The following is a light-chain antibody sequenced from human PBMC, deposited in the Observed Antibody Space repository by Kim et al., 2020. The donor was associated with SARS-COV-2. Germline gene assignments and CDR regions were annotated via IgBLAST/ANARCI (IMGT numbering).Light chain of an antibody. CDR2: YDS. Sequence: SYELTQPPSVSVAPGKTARITCGGNNIGSKSVHSYQQKPGQAPVLVIYYDSDRPSGIPERFSGSNSGNTATLTISRVEAGDEADYYCQVWDSSSDHPVFGGGTKLTVL. CDR3: QVWDSSSDHPV. V-gene: IGLV3-21*04. J-gene: IGLJ3*02. CDR1: NIGSKS.